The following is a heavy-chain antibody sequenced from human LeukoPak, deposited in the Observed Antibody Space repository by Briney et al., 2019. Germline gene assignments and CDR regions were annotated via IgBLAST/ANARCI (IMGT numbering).Heavy chain of an antibody. Sequence: SETLSLTCAVSGGSILSTNWWSWVRQPPGRGLEWIGEVHLSGASNYNPSLKSRVNMSIDRSRNQLSLELTSVTAADTAIYYCARESGAFSPFGFWGQGTLVTVSS. V-gene: IGHV4-4*02. CDR3: ARESGAFSPFGF. CDR2: VHLSGAS. CDR1: GGSILSTNW. J-gene: IGHJ4*02. D-gene: IGHD1-26*01.